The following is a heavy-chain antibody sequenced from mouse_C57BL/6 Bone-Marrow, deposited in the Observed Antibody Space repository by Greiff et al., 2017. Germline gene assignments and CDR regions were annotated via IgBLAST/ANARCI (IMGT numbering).Heavy chain of an antibody. Sequence: QVQLQQSGAELMKPGASVKLSCKATGYTFTGYWIEWVKQRPGHGLEWIGEFLPGSGSTNYNEKVKGKATFTADTSSTTAYMQLSSLTTEDSAIYYCARLYLLLRGDYGGPGTSVTVS. CDR2: FLPGSGST. D-gene: IGHD1-1*01. CDR1: GYTFTGYW. CDR3: ARLYLLLRGDY. V-gene: IGHV1-9*01. J-gene: IGHJ4*01.